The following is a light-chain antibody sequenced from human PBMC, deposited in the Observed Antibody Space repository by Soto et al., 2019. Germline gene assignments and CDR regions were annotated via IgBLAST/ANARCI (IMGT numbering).Light chain of an antibody. CDR2: AAS. CDR3: QEYENPPGT. Sequence: EIQMTQSPSSLSASVGDRVTITCRTSEGIRNELGWYQQKPGKAPRRLIYAASSLRSGVPSRFSASGSGTEFTLTVSSLRPDDFAVYYCQEYENPPGTFGRGTRLEI. V-gene: IGKV1-17*01. J-gene: IGKJ5*01. CDR1: EGIRNE.